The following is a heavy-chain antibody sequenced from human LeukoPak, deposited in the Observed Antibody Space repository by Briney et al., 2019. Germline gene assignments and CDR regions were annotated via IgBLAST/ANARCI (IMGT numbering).Heavy chain of an antibody. V-gene: IGHV1-18*01. D-gene: IGHD4-23*01. J-gene: IGHJ4*02. CDR2: ISSYNGDT. CDR1: GYTFTSYG. CDR3: ARGDYGGGFDY. Sequence: ASVKVSCKASGYTFTSYGITWVRQAPGQGLEWMGWISSYNGDTKYAQKVQGRVTVTTDTSTSTAYMELRSPSLDDTAVYYCARGDYGGGFDYWGQGTLVTVSS.